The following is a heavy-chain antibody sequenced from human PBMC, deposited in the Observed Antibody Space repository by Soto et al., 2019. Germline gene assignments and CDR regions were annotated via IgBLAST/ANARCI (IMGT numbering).Heavy chain of an antibody. Sequence: EVQLVESGGGLVKPGGSLRLSCAASGFTFSAYSMNWVRLAPGEGLEWVSAISTSSSYIYYADSVKGRFTISRDNAKKSLYLQMNKLTAADTAVYYCVRVGAVAVTRNFDYWGQGTLVTVSS. CDR1: GFTFSAYS. J-gene: IGHJ4*02. V-gene: IGHV3-21*01. D-gene: IGHD6-19*01. CDR3: VRVGAVAVTRNFDY. CDR2: ISTSSSYI.